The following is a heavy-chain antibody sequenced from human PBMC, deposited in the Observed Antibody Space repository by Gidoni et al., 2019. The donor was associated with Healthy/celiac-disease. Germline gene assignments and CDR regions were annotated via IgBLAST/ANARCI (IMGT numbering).Heavy chain of an antibody. Sequence: GYAQKFQGRVTMTRNTSISTDYMELSSLSSEDTAVYYCARGGYDFWSGYSNVWGQGTLVTVSS. CDR3: ARGGYDFWSGYSNV. D-gene: IGHD3-3*01. V-gene: IGHV1-8*01. J-gene: IGHJ4*02.